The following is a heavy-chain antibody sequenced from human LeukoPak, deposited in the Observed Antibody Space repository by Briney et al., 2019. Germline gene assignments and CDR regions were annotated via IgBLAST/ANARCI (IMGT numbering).Heavy chain of an antibody. CDR3: ARAGGYSYAAVYNWFDP. CDR2: IYYSGST. D-gene: IGHD5-18*01. CDR1: VGSISSYY. J-gene: IGHJ5*02. V-gene: IGHV4-59*01. Sequence: PSETLSLTCTVSVGSISSYYWSWIRQPPGKGREGIGFIYYSGSTNYNPSLKSRVTISVDTSKNQFSLKLSSVTAADTAVYYCARAGGYSYAAVYNWFDPWGQGTLVTVSS.